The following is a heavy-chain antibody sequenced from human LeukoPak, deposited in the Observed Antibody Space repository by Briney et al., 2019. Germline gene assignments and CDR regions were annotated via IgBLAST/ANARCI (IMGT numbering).Heavy chain of an antibody. D-gene: IGHD6-13*01. V-gene: IGHV4-38-2*01. Sequence: TSETLSLTCSVSGYSISSGYYWAWIRQPPGKGLEWVGSVYHSGSTYYNSSLKSRVTMSIDTSKNQFSLKLSSVTPADTAVYYCARQVYSSSWSYYFEYWGQGILVTVSS. J-gene: IGHJ4*02. CDR2: VYHSGST. CDR1: GYSISSGYY. CDR3: ARQVYSSSWSYYFEY.